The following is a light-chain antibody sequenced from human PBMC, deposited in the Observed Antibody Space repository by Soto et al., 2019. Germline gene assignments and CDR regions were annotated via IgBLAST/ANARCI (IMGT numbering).Light chain of an antibody. Sequence: DIQMTQFPSTLSAYLGDRVTITCRASQSISYWLAWYQQKPGKAPKLMIYDASSLESGVPSRFSGSGSGTEFTLTITSLQPDDFATYYCQHYNNYPWTFGHGTKVEIK. J-gene: IGKJ1*01. CDR1: QSISYW. V-gene: IGKV1-5*01. CDR3: QHYNNYPWT. CDR2: DAS.